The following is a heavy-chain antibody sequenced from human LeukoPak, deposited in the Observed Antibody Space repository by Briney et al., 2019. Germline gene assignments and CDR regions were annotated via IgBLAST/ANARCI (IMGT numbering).Heavy chain of an antibody. J-gene: IGHJ4*02. D-gene: IGHD5-18*01. Sequence: SETLSLTCTVSGGSISSGSYYWSWIRQPAGKGLEWIGRIYTSGSTNYNPSLKSRVTISVDTSKNQFSLKLSSVTAADTAVYYCARQQLWLLGFDYWGQGTLVTVSS. CDR2: IYTSGST. V-gene: IGHV4-61*02. CDR1: GGSISSGSYY. CDR3: ARQQLWLLGFDY.